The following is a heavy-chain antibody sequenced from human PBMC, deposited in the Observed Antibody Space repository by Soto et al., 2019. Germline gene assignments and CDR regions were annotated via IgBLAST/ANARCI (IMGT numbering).Heavy chain of an antibody. Sequence: EVQLVESGGGLVQPGRSLRLSCAASGFTFDDYAMHWVRQTPGKGLEWVSVISWNSGSIGYADSVKGRFTISRDNAKNSLYLQMNSLRPEDTALYYCAKGGTVTTGGFDYWGQGTLVTVS. J-gene: IGHJ4*02. CDR3: AKGGTVTTGGFDY. CDR2: ISWNSGSI. V-gene: IGHV3-9*01. CDR1: GFTFDDYA. D-gene: IGHD4-17*01.